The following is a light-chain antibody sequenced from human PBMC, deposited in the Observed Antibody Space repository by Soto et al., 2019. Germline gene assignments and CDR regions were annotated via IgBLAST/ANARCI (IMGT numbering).Light chain of an antibody. CDR1: QTISNF. CDR2: AAS. V-gene: IGKV1-39*01. Sequence: DIQMTQSPSSLSASVGDRVTITCRASQTISNFLNWYQQKPGKAPKLLIYAASSLQSGVPSRFSGSGSGADFTLTISSLQPEDFASYHCQQSYSTPLTFGLGTKVEIK. J-gene: IGKJ4*02. CDR3: QQSYSTPLT.